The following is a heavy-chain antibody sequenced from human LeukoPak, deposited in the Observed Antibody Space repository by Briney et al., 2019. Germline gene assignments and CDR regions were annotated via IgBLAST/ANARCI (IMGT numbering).Heavy chain of an antibody. Sequence: GESLKISCKGYGYSFTSYWIGWVRQMPGKGLEWMGIICPGDSDTRYSPSFQGQVTISADKSISTAYLQLSSLQAPDTAMYYCARLNEGSSGYSVAYYFDYWGQGTLVTVSS. J-gene: IGHJ4*02. CDR1: GYSFTSYW. CDR2: ICPGDSDT. V-gene: IGHV5-51*01. D-gene: IGHD3-22*01. CDR3: ARLNEGSSGYSVAYYFDY.